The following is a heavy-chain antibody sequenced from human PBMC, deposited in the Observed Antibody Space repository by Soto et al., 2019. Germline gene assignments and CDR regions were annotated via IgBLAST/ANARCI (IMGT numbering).Heavy chain of an antibody. D-gene: IGHD4-17*01. CDR3: AKDPGYGDYEGGYFDY. Sequence: GGSLRLSCAASGFTFSSYGMHWVRQAPGKGLEWVAVISYDGSNKYYADSVKGRFTISRDNSKNTLYLQMNSLRAEDTAVYYCAKDPGYGDYEGGYFDYWGQGTLVTVSS. J-gene: IGHJ4*02. V-gene: IGHV3-30*18. CDR1: GFTFSSYG. CDR2: ISYDGSNK.